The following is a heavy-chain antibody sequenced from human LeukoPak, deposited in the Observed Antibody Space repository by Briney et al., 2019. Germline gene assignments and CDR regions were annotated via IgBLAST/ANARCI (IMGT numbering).Heavy chain of an antibody. V-gene: IGHV4-39*07. CDR2: IYYSGST. CDR3: ARENYYDSSGYSDY. D-gene: IGHD3-22*01. CDR1: GGSISSSSYY. Sequence: SETLSLTCTVSGGSISSSSYYWGWIRQPPGKGLEWIGSIYYSGSTYYNPSLKSRVTISVDTSKNQFSLKLSSVTAADTAVYYCARENYYDSSGYSDYWGQGTLVTVSS. J-gene: IGHJ4*02.